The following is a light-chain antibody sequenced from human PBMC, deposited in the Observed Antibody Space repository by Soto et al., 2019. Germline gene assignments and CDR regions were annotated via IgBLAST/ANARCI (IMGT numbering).Light chain of an antibody. V-gene: IGKV1-33*01. J-gene: IGKJ2*01. CDR1: QDISNY. Sequence: DIQMTQSPSSLSASVGDRVTITCQASQDISNYLNWYQQKPGKAPKLLIYDASNLETGVPSRFSGSGSGTDFTFTISSLQPEDIATYYCQQYDTLPQRLFGQGTKLEIK. CDR3: QQYDTLPQRL. CDR2: DAS.